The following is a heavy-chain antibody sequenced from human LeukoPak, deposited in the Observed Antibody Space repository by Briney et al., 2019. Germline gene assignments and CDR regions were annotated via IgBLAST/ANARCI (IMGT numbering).Heavy chain of an antibody. CDR1: GFTFSIYS. CDR2: ISSSSSYI. J-gene: IGHJ4*02. CDR3: ARDWVHYYGSGSFH. Sequence: GGSLRLSCAASGFTFSIYSMNWVRQAPGKGLEWVSSISSSSSYIYYAESVKGRFTISRDNAKNSLYLQMNSLRAEDTAVYYCARDWVHYYGSGSFHWGQGTLVTVSS. V-gene: IGHV3-21*01. D-gene: IGHD3-10*01.